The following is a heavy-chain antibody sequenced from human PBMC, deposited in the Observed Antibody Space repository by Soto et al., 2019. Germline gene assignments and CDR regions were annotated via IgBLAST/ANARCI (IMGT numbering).Heavy chain of an antibody. CDR1: GGSISSNNW. CDR3: ARKPVPTSFSPLEY. Sequence: QVQLQESGPGLVKPSGTLSLTCAVSGGSISSNNWWSWVRQTPGKGLEWIGEIHHSGSSNYNPSLKSRLTTPVHKSKNQLSLKLSAVTAADTAVHYCARKPVPTSFSPLEYWGQGTLVTVSS. D-gene: IGHD4-17*01. J-gene: IGHJ4*02. CDR2: IHHSGSS. V-gene: IGHV4-4*02.